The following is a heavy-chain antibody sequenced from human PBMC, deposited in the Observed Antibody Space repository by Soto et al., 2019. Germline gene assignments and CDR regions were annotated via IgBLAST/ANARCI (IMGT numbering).Heavy chain of an antibody. J-gene: IGHJ4*02. Sequence: PGGXLRLSCAASGFTVSSNYMSWVRQAPGKGLEWVSVIYSGGSTHYADSVKGRFTISRDNSKNTLYLQMNSLRAEDTAVYYCGRLRYFDWHPSDYWGQGTLVTVSS. V-gene: IGHV3-66*01. CDR3: GRLRYFDWHPSDY. CDR1: GFTVSSNY. D-gene: IGHD3-9*01. CDR2: IYSGGST.